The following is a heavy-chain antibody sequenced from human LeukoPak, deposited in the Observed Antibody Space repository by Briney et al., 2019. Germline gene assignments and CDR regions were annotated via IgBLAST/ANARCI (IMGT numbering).Heavy chain of an antibody. CDR3: AKGVRSGTYYNCFDP. Sequence: AGGSLRLSCAASGFTFDDYAMHWVRQAPGKGLEWVSLISGDGDNTYYADSVKGRFTISRDNSKNSLYLQMSSLRAEDTALYYCAKGVRSGTYYNCFDPWGQGTLVTVSS. CDR1: GFTFDDYA. J-gene: IGHJ5*02. D-gene: IGHD1-26*01. CDR2: ISGDGDNT. V-gene: IGHV3-43*02.